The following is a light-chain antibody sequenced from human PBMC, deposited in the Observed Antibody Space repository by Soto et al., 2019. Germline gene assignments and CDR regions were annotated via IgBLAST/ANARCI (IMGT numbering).Light chain of an antibody. CDR2: GAS. Sequence: ESQMTQSPCTRCASVGDRVTITCRASESMSNCLAWYQQKPGKAPKLLISGASSLQSGVPSRFSGSASGTEFTLTISSLQPDDIATYYCQQCHRYLTFGQGTKVAIK. J-gene: IGKJ1*01. V-gene: IGKV1-5*01. CDR3: QQCHRYLT. CDR1: ESMSNC.